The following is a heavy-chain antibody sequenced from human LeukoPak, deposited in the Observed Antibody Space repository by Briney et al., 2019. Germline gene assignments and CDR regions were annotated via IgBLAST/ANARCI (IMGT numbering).Heavy chain of an antibody. CDR2: IIPILGIA. J-gene: IGHJ1*01. V-gene: IGHV1-69*04. CDR1: GGTFSSYA. Sequence: GRSLRLSCAASGGTFSSYAISWVRQAPGQGLEWMGRIIPILGIANYAQKFQGRVTITADKSTSTAYMELSSLRSEDTAVYYCALFSMVRGVDEFKHWGQGTLVTVSS. CDR3: ALFSMVRGVDEFKH. D-gene: IGHD3-10*01.